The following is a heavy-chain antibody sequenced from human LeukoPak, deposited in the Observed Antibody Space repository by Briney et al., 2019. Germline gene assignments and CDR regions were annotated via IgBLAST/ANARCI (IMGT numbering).Heavy chain of an antibody. V-gene: IGHV1-69*06. J-gene: IGHJ4*02. D-gene: IGHD5-18*01. CDR3: ARGGYRTNYFDY. CDR1: GYTFTGYY. Sequence: ASVKVSCKASGYTFTGYYMHWVRQAPGQGLEWMGGIIPIFGTANYAQKFQGRVTITADKSTSTAYMELSSLRSEDTAVYYCARGGYRTNYFDYWGQGTLVTVSS. CDR2: IIPIFGTA.